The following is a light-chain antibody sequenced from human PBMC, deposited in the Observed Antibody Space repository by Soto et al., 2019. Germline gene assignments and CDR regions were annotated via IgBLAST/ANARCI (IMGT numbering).Light chain of an antibody. CDR3: QQYCNWPPTCT. J-gene: IGKJ4*01. V-gene: IGKV3-15*01. CDR2: GAS. CDR1: QSIRTN. Sequence: EIELTQSPATLSVSAGGTVTLSCRASQSIRTNVAWYQQIPGQAHRLLVYGASTRATGVPAWFHGSGSGIAFTLTISSLQSEDSAFYYCQQYCNWPPTCTFGPGTKVQIK.